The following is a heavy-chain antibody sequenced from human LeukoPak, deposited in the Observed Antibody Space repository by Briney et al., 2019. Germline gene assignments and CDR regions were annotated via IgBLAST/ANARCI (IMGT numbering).Heavy chain of an antibody. CDR2: INPNSGGT. J-gene: IGHJ4*02. Sequence: GASVKVSCKASGYTFTGYYMHWVRQAPGQGLEWMGWINPNSGGTNYAQKFQGRVTMTRDTSISTAYMELNRLRSDDTAVYYCARVYSNYAGVYPFDYWGQGTLVTVSS. CDR1: GYTFTGYY. CDR3: ARVYSNYAGVYPFDY. V-gene: IGHV1-2*02. D-gene: IGHD4-11*01.